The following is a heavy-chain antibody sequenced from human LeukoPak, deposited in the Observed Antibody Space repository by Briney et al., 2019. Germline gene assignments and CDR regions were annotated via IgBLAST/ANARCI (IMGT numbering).Heavy chain of an antibody. CDR1: GLNFRGYW. CDR2: MKQDGSEK. J-gene: IGHJ4*02. Sequence: GGSLRLSCAVSGLNFRGYWMAWARQAPGKGLEWVANMKQDGSEKYYVDSVKGRFTISRDNAKNSLYLEMNRLRVEDTAVYYCARDLGHTGYDLYDYWGQGTLVTVSS. V-gene: IGHV3-7*01. D-gene: IGHD5-12*01. CDR3: ARDLGHTGYDLYDY.